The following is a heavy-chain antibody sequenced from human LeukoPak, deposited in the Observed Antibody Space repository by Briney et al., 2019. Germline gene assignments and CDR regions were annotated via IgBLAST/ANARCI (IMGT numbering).Heavy chain of an antibody. V-gene: IGHV1-69*13. CDR2: IIPIFGTA. J-gene: IGHJ4*02. CDR3: AREQASVTTPDY. CDR1: GGTFSSYA. D-gene: IGHD4-11*01. Sequence: SVKVSCKACGGTFSSYAISWVRQAPGQGLEWMGGIIPIFGTANYAQKFQGRVTITADESTSTAYMELSSLRSEDTAVYYCAREQASVTTPDYWGQGALVTVSS.